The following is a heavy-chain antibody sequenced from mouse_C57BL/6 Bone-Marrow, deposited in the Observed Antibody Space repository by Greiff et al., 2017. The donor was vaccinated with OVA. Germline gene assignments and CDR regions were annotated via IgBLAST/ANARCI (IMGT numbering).Heavy chain of an antibody. Sequence: QVQLQQSGAELARPGASVKLSCKASGYTFTSYGISWVKQRTGQGLEWIGEIYPRSGNTYYNEKFKGKARLTADKSSSTAYMELRSLTSEDSAVYFWARGGFDYYGSSEAMDDWGQGTSVTVSS. J-gene: IGHJ4*01. CDR2: IYPRSGNT. V-gene: IGHV1-81*01. CDR1: GYTFTSYG. D-gene: IGHD1-1*01. CDR3: ARGGFDYYGSSEAMDD.